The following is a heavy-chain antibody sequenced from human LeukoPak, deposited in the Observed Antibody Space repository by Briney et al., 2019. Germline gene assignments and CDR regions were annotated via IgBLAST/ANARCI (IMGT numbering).Heavy chain of an antibody. CDR1: GGSISSSSYY. J-gene: IGHJ6*03. Sequence: PSETLSLTCTVSGGSISSSSYYWGWIRQPPGKGLEWIGEINHSGSTNYNPSLKSRVTISVDTSKNQFSLKLSSVTAADTAVYYCAVLRGSGSYRRPYYYYMDVWGKGTTVTISS. CDR3: AVLRGSGSYRRPYYYYMDV. D-gene: IGHD3-10*01. CDR2: INHSGST. V-gene: IGHV4-39*07.